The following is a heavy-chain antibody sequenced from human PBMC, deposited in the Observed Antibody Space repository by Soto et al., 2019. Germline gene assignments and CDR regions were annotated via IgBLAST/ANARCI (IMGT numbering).Heavy chain of an antibody. D-gene: IGHD5-12*01. CDR2: IIPIFGTA. Sequence: SVTVSCTASGGTFSSYAISWVRQAPGQGLEWMGGIIPIFGTANYAQKFQGRVTITADKSTSTAYMELSSLRSEDTAVYYCARKDGYNEFDAFDIWGQGTMVNVS. CDR3: ARKDGYNEFDAFDI. V-gene: IGHV1-69*06. CDR1: GGTFSSYA. J-gene: IGHJ3*02.